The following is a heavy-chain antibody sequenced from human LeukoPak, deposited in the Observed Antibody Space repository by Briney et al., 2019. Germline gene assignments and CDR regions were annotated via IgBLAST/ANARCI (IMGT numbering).Heavy chain of an antibody. J-gene: IGHJ5*02. CDR2: TYYSGST. CDR3: ARDKASGRNWFDP. CDR1: SGPISSYY. Sequence: SETLSLTCTVPSGPISSYYWSWIRQSPDKGLEWIGYTYYSGSTKYNPSLKSRATISVDMSKNHITLKLRYVTAAATGVYYCARDKASGRNWFDPWGQGTLVTVSS. V-gene: IGHV4-59*01.